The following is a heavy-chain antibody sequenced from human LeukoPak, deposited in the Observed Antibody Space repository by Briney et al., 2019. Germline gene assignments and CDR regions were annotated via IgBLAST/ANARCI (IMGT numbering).Heavy chain of an antibody. CDR3: ASNIVVVPAADAFDI. D-gene: IGHD2-2*01. Sequence: SETLSLTCAVYGGSFSGYYWSWIRQPPGKGLEWIGEINHSGSTNYNPSLKSRVTISVDTSKNQFSLKLSSVTAADTAVYYCASNIVVVPAADAFDIWGQGTMVTVSS. J-gene: IGHJ3*02. CDR1: GGSFSGYY. CDR2: INHSGST. V-gene: IGHV4-34*01.